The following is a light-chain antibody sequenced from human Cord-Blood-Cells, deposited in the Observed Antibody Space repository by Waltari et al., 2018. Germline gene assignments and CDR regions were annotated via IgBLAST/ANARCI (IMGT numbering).Light chain of an antibody. CDR3: QQYGSSPLYT. Sequence: EIVLTQSPGTLSLSPGERATLSCRANQSVSSSYLAWYQQTPGQAPRLLIYGASSRATGIPDRFSGSGSGTDFTLTISRLEPEDFAVYYCQQYGSSPLYTFGQGTKLEIK. CDR2: GAS. CDR1: QSVSSSY. J-gene: IGKJ2*01. V-gene: IGKV3-20*01.